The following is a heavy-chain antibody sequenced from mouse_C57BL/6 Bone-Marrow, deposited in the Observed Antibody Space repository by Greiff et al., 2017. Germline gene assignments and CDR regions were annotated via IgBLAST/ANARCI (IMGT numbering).Heavy chain of an antibody. CDR3: TTHAMDD. J-gene: IGHJ4*01. CDR1: GFNIKDDY. V-gene: IGHV14-4*01. CDR2: IDPENGDT. Sequence: VQLQQSGAELVRPGASVKLSCTASGFNIKDDYMHWVKQRPEQGLEWIGWIDPENGDTEYASKFQGKATITADPSSNTAYLQLSSLTSEDTAVYYCTTHAMDDWGQGTSVTVSS.